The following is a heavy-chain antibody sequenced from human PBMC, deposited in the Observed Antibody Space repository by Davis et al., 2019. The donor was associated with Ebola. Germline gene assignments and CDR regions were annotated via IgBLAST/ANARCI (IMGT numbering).Heavy chain of an antibody. V-gene: IGHV1-18*01. CDR3: ARDRDHGDYYYYGMDV. CDR2: ISAYNGNT. J-gene: IGHJ6*02. CDR1: GYTFTSYG. D-gene: IGHD4-17*01. Sequence: AASVKVSCKASGYTFTSYGISWVRQAPGQGLEWMGWISAYNGNTNYAQKLQGRVTMTTDTSTTTAYMELRSLTSEDTAIYYCARDRDHGDYYYYGMDVWGQGTKVTVSS.